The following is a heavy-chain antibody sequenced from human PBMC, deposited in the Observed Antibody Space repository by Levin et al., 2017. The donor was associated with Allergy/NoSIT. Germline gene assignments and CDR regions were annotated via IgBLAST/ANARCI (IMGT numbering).Heavy chain of an antibody. CDR3: GKDLNAFDV. D-gene: IGHD2-15*01. CDR2: IKTRSEGGTT. CDR1: GFTFRNAW. J-gene: IGHJ3*01. V-gene: IGHV3-15*01. Sequence: GGSLRLSCAASGFTFRNAWMSWVRQAPGKGLEWVGRIKTRSEGGTTDYATPVKGRFVISRDDSKNMLYLQMNSLKTEDTAMYYCGKDLNAFDVWGQGTMVTVSS.